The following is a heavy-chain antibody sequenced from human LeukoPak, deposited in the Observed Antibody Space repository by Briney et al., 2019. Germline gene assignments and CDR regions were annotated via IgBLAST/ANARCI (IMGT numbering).Heavy chain of an antibody. CDR2: IKQDGSET. J-gene: IGHJ4*02. CDR1: GFTFSNYW. CDR3: ARGGSGYSYGKIDS. Sequence: GGSLRLSCAASGFTFSNYWINWVRQAPGKGLEWVANIKQDGSETYCVDSVKGRFTISRDNAKNSLYLQMNSLRDEDTAVYYCARGGSGYSYGKIDSWGQGSLVTVS. V-gene: IGHV3-7*01. D-gene: IGHD5-18*01.